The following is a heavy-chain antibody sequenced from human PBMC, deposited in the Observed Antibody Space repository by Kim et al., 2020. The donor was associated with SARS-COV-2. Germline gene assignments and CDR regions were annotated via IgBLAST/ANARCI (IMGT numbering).Heavy chain of an antibody. J-gene: IGHJ4*02. CDR1: GFTFSSYD. V-gene: IGHV3-13*01. D-gene: IGHD4-17*01. CDR3: ARAGPDYGDYGIDY. CDR2: IGTAGDT. Sequence: GGSLRLSCAASGFTFSSYDMHWVRQATGKGLEWVSAIGTAGDTYYPGSVKGRFTISRENAKNSLYLQMNSLRAGDTAVYYCARAGPDYGDYGIDYWGQGTLVTVSS.